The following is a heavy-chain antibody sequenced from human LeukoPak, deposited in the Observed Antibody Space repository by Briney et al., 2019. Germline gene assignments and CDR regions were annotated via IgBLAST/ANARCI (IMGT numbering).Heavy chain of an antibody. Sequence: PSETLSLTCGVYGGSFSDYFWSWIRQAPGKGLEWIGEIERGGSTIYSPTLKSRATMSLDTSKIQFSLRLTSVTAADTAVYFCARGGLAGSSWSWFDPWGQGTLVTVSS. CDR2: IERGGST. V-gene: IGHV4-34*01. CDR1: GGSFSDYF. J-gene: IGHJ5*02. D-gene: IGHD6-13*01. CDR3: ARGGLAGSSWSWFDP.